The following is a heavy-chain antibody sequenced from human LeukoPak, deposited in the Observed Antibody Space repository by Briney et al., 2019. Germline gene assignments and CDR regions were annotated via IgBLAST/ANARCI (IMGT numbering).Heavy chain of an antibody. D-gene: IGHD5-18*01. J-gene: IGHJ6*03. CDR1: GFTFSSYR. V-gene: IGHV3-48*01. Sequence: GGSLRLSFAASGFTFSSYRMNWVRQAPGKGLEWVSYISSSSNTIYYADSVKGRFTISRDNAKNSLYLQMNSLRAEDTAVYYCAKFSGSGYSYGYYYMDVWGKGTTVTVSS. CDR3: AKFSGSGYSYGYYYMDV. CDR2: ISSSSNTI.